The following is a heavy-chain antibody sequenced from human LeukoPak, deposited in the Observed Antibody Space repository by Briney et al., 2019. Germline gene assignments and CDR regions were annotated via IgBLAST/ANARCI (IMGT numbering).Heavy chain of an antibody. D-gene: IGHD3-3*01. CDR2: IYYSGST. CDR1: GGSISSGGYY. V-gene: IGHV4-31*03. Sequence: SETLSLTCTVSGGSISSGGYYWSWIRQHPGKGLEWIGYIYYSGSTYYNPSLKSRVTISVDTSKNQFSLKLSSVTAADTAVYYCASSAGTYDFWSGYGDGWFDPWGQGTLVTVSS. J-gene: IGHJ5*02. CDR3: ASSAGTYDFWSGYGDGWFDP.